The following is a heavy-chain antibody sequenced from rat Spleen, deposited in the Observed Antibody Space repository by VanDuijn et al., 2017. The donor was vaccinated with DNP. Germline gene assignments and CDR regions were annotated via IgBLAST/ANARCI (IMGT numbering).Heavy chain of an antibody. V-gene: IGHV5-25*01. D-gene: IGHD1-4*01. CDR1: GFTFSNFD. Sequence: EVQLVESGGGLVQPGRSLKLSCAASGFTFSNFDMAWVRQAPTKGLEWVASISTSGGTIYYRDSVKGRFTVSRDNAKSTLYLQMNSLWSEDTATYYCTRGSSLPGYLDYWGQGVLVTVSS. CDR3: TRGSSLPGYLDY. J-gene: IGHJ2*01. CDR2: ISTSGGTI.